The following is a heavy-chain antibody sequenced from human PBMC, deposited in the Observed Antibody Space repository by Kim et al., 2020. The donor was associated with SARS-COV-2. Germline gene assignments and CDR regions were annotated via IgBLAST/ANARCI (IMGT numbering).Heavy chain of an antibody. CDR3: ASLSTGYVWYKFDY. CDR1: GFTFSSYC. J-gene: IGHJ4*02. Sequence: GGSLRLSCVASGFTFSSYCMHWVRQAPGKGLVWVSRVNSDGSSTSYADSVKGRFTISRDNARNTLYLQMNSLRAEDTAVYYCASLSTGYVWYKFDYWGPGTLVTVSP. CDR2: VNSDGSST. V-gene: IGHV3-74*01. D-gene: IGHD3-16*01.